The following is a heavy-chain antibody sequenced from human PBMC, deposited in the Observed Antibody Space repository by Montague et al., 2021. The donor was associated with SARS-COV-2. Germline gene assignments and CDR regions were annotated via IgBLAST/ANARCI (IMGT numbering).Heavy chain of an antibody. CDR1: GDSVSSYIAT. CDR2: TYYRSKWYN. Sequence: CAISGDSVSSYIATWNWIRQSPSIGLEWLGRTYYRSKWYNDYAESVKSRITIDPDTSKHQFSLRLNSVTPEDTAVYYCARIPVGSKYYFDFWGQGTLVAVSS. V-gene: IGHV6-1*01. J-gene: IGHJ4*02. D-gene: IGHD2-2*01. CDR3: ARIPVGSKYYFDF.